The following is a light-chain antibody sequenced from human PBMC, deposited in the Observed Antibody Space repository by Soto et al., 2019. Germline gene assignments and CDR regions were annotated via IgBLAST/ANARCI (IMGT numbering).Light chain of an antibody. Sequence: GLTQSPGTLSLYPGGRATLSCRASQSVSNNYLAWYQQKPGQAPRLLIYGASNRATGIPDRFSGSGSGTDFTLTISRLEPEDFAVYYCQQYGSSGTFGQGSKVDIK. CDR3: QQYGSSGT. CDR1: QSVSNNY. J-gene: IGKJ1*01. V-gene: IGKV3-20*01. CDR2: GAS.